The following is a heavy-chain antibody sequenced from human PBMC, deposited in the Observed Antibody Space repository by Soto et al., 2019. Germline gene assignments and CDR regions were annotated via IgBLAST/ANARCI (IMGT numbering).Heavy chain of an antibody. J-gene: IGHJ4*02. CDR2: IGPASGDT. V-gene: IGHV1-2*02. Sequence: ASVKVSCKASGYTFTGHYIHWVRQAPGQGPEWMGEIGPASGDTRYAQKFQGRVTMTRDTSITTVYMELNNLSPDDTAVYCCGRGRSGQLVVFYWGQGTPVTVSS. CDR1: GYTFTGHY. CDR3: GRGRSGQLVVFY. D-gene: IGHD3-10*01.